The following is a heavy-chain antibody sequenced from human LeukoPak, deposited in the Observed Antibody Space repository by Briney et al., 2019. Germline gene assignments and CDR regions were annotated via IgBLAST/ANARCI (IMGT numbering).Heavy chain of an antibody. CDR3: ARWGDITIFGVGPFDY. CDR1: GGTFSSYA. D-gene: IGHD3-3*01. Sequence: GASVKVSCKASGGTFSSYAISWVRQAPGQGLEWMGGIIPIFGTANYAQKFQGRVTITADKSTSTAYMELSSLRSEDTAVYYCARWGDITIFGVGPFDYWGQGTLVTVSS. CDR2: IIPIFGTA. J-gene: IGHJ4*02. V-gene: IGHV1-69*06.